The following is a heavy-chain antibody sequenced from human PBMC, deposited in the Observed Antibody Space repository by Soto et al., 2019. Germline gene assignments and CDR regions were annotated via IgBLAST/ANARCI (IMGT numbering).Heavy chain of an antibody. CDR1: GFTFSSYG. J-gene: IGHJ4*02. CDR3: ASEYYYDSSGYPAGFDY. CDR2: IWYDGSNK. D-gene: IGHD3-22*01. Sequence: SLRLSCAASGFTFSSYGMHWVRQAPGKGLEWVAVIWYDGSNKYYADSVKGRFTISRDNSKNTLYLQMNSLRAEDTAVYYCASEYYYDSSGYPAGFDYWGQGPLVTVSS. V-gene: IGHV3-33*01.